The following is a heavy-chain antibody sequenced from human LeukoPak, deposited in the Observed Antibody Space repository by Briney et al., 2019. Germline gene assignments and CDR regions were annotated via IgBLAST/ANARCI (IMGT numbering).Heavy chain of an antibody. CDR2: MNPNSGNT. Sequence: GESLKISCKGSGYSFTSYWIGWVRQATGQGLEWMGWMNPNSGNTGYAQKFQGRVTMTRNTSISTAYMELSSLRSEDTAVYYCARTAKVRGVTNNWFDPWGQGTLVTVSS. J-gene: IGHJ5*02. CDR3: ARTAKVRGVTNNWFDP. D-gene: IGHD3-10*01. V-gene: IGHV1-8*02. CDR1: GYSFTSYW.